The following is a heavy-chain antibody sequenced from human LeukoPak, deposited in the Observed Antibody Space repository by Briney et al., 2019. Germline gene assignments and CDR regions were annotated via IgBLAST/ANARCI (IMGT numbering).Heavy chain of an antibody. V-gene: IGHV4-38-2*01. Sequence: SETLSLTCAVSGYSISSGYYWGWIRQPPGKGLEWIGSIYHSGSTYYNPSLKSRVTISVDTSKNQFSLKLSSVTAAHTAVYYCARVGYSYGYFDYWGQGTLVTVSS. CDR3: ARVGYSYGYFDY. CDR1: GYSISSGYY. J-gene: IGHJ4*02. CDR2: IYHSGST. D-gene: IGHD5-18*01.